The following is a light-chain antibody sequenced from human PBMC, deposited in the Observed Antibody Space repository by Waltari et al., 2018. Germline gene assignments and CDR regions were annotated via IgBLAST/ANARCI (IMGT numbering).Light chain of an antibody. CDR1: SSDACGHKY. V-gene: IGLV2-14*03. CDR2: DVS. Sequence: QSALTQPASVAGPPGQSITIPCTGTSSDACGHKYVHSYQQHPGKAPKLMIYDVSNRPSGVSNRFSGSKSGNTASLTISGLQAEDEADYYCSSYTSSSTLVVFGGGTKLTVL. J-gene: IGLJ2*01. CDR3: SSYTSSSTLVV.